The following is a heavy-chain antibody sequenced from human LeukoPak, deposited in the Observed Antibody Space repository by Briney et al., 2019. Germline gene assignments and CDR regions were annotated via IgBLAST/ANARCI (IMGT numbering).Heavy chain of an antibody. J-gene: IGHJ4*02. CDR3: ARYSGSYYYPPAWDL. CDR2: IYSGGST. CDR1: GFTVSSNY. D-gene: IGHD1-26*01. Sequence: GGSLRLSCAASGFTVSSNYMSWVRQAPGKGLEWVSDIYSGGSTYYADSVKGRFTISRDNSKNTLYLQMDSLRADDTAVYYCARYSGSYYYPPAWDLWGQGTLVTVSS. V-gene: IGHV3-53*01.